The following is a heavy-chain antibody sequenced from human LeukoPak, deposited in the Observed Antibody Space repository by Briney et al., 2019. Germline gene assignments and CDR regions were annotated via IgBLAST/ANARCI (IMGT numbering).Heavy chain of an antibody. CDR2: IYHSGST. J-gene: IGHJ3*02. Sequence: SETLSLTCTVSGYSVSSGYYWGWIRQPPGKGLEWIGSIYHSGSTYYNPSLKSRVTISVDTSKNQFSLKLSSVTAADTAVYYCAREELLGAREQAFDIWGQGTMVTVSS. CDR3: AREELLGAREQAFDI. D-gene: IGHD1-26*01. V-gene: IGHV4-38-2*02. CDR1: GYSVSSGYY.